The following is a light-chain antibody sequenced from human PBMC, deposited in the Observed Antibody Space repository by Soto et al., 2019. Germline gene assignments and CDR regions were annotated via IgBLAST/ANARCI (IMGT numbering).Light chain of an antibody. J-gene: IGKJ4*01. CDR2: DAS. Sequence: EIVLTQSPATLSLSPGERATLSCRASRSVRAYLAWYQQKPGQAPRLLIYDASNRATGIPARFSGSGSGTDFTLTISSLEPEDFAVYYCQQRSNWPPLTFGGGTKVEIK. CDR3: QQRSNWPPLT. V-gene: IGKV3-11*01. CDR1: RSVRAY.